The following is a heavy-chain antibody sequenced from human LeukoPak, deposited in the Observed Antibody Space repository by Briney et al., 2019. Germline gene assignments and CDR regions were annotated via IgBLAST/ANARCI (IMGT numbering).Heavy chain of an antibody. CDR2: ISYSGTTTT. Sequence: SETLSLTCTVSGGSISSGRYFWGWFRQPPGKELEWIGSISYSGTTTTYYSPSLKSRLTISVDTSENQFSLKLSSVTAADTAVYYCARHTSDMTGTMSPSDYWGQGTLVTVSS. D-gene: IGHD1/OR15-1a*01. CDR1: GGSISSGRYF. J-gene: IGHJ4*02. V-gene: IGHV4-39*01. CDR3: ARHTSDMTGTMSPSDY.